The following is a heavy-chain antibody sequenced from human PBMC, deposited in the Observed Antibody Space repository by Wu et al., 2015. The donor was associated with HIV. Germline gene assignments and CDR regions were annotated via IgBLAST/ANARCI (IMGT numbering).Heavy chain of an antibody. CDR2: IIPIFGRA. V-gene: IGHV1-69*05. Sequence: QVQLLQSGTEVKKPGSSVTVSCKASGGIVISIAISWVRQAPGQGLEWMGGIIPIFGRANYAQKFRGRVAITTDESTNTAYMELSGLRSEDTGVYYCAGKRVDTAMVTWYYGMDVWGQGTTVTVSS. D-gene: IGHD5-18*01. J-gene: IGHJ6*02. CDR3: AGKRVDTAMVTWYYGMDV. CDR1: GGIVISIA.